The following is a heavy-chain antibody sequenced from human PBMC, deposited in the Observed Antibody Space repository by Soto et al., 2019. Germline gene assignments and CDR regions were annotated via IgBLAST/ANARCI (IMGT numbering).Heavy chain of an antibody. Sequence: QVQLVESGGGVVQPGTSLRLSCAASGSTFSNYGMHWFRQATGKGLEWVAVVWYDGTTKFYPDSVKGRFTISRDNSNNTLYLQMNSVRFDDTAVYYCATVDNYSGLLFRGQGTLVTVSS. CDR2: VWYDGTTK. CDR1: GSTFSNYG. CDR3: ATVDNYSGLLF. J-gene: IGHJ4*02. V-gene: IGHV3-33*01. D-gene: IGHD2-21*01.